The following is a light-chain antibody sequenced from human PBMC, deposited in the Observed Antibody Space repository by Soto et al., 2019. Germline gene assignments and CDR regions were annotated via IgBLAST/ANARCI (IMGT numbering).Light chain of an antibody. J-gene: IGKJ3*01. Sequence: EIVMTQSPATLSVSPGERDTLSCRASQNIVNNLAWYQQKPGQGPWLLIYGASTRATGVPARFSGSGSGTEFTLTISSLQSEDFALYYCQQYYSWPLTFGPGTKLDVK. CDR3: QQYYSWPLT. V-gene: IGKV3-15*01. CDR2: GAS. CDR1: QNIVNN.